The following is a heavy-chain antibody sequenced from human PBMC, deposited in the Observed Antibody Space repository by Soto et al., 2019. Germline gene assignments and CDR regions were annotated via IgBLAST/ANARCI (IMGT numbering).Heavy chain of an antibody. Sequence: SETLSLTCTVSGGSISSYYWSWIRQPPGKGLEWIGYIYYSGSTNHNPSLKSRVTISVDTSKNQFSLKLSSVTAADTAVYYCARVWRYGYNLGYSFDYWGQGTLVTVSS. CDR1: GGSISSYY. CDR3: ARVWRYGYNLGYSFDY. V-gene: IGHV4-59*01. CDR2: IYYSGST. D-gene: IGHD5-12*01. J-gene: IGHJ4*02.